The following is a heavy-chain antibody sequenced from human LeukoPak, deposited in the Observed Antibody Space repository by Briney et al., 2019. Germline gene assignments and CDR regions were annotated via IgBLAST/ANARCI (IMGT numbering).Heavy chain of an antibody. CDR3: ARSAKSLYCSSTSCYSYYDFWPMGFDY. J-gene: IGHJ4*02. D-gene: IGHD2-2*02. CDR2: ISSSGSTI. Sequence: GGSLRLSCAASGFTFSSYEMNWVRQAPGKGLEWVSYISSSGSTIYYADSVKGRFTISRDNAKNSLYLQMNSLRAEDTAVYYCARSAKSLYCSSTSCYSYYDFWPMGFDYWGQGTLVTVSS. V-gene: IGHV3-48*03. CDR1: GFTFSSYE.